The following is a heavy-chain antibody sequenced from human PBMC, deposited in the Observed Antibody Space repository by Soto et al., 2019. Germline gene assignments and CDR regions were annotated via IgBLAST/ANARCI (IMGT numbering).Heavy chain of an antibody. CDR2: IWYDGSNK. D-gene: IGHD1-1*01. CDR1: GFTFSSYG. V-gene: IGHV3-33*01. J-gene: IGHJ4*02. Sequence: ESVGGVVQPGRSLRLSCAASGFTFSSYGMHWVRQAPGKGLEWVAVIWYDGSNKYYADSVKGRFTISRDNSKNTLYLQMNSLRAEDTAVYYCARVRGGTNFDYWGQGTLVTVSS. CDR3: ARVRGGTNFDY.